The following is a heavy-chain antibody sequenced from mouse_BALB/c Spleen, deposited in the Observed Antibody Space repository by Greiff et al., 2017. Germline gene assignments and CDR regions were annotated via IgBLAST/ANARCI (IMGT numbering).Heavy chain of an antibody. CDR1: GFTFSSFG. CDR2: ISSGSSTI. Sequence: EVQGVESGGGLVQPGGSRKLSCAASGFTFSSFGMHWVRQAPEKGLEWVAYISSGSSTIYYADTVKGRFTISRDNPKNTLFLQMTSLRSEDTAMYYCARELFGYWGQGTTLTVSS. CDR3: ARELFGY. J-gene: IGHJ2*01. V-gene: IGHV5-17*02.